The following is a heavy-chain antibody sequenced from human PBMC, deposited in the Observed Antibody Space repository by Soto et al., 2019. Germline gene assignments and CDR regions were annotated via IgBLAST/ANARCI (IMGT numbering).Heavy chain of an antibody. CDR2: IYPGDSDT. J-gene: IGHJ4*02. V-gene: IGHV5-51*01. D-gene: IGHD3-10*01. CDR1: GYSFTSYW. CDR3: ARGRSWREFGFDY. Sequence: PGESLKISCKGSGYSFTSYWIGWVRRMPGKGLEWMGIIYPGDSDTRYSPSFQGQVTISADKSISTAYLKLSSVTAADTAVYYCARGRSWREFGFDYWGQGTLVTVSS.